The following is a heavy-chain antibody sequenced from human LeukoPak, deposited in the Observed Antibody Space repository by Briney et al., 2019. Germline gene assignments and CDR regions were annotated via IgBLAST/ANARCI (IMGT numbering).Heavy chain of an antibody. CDR3: ARHFPAALWG. D-gene: IGHD2-2*01. Sequence: SETLSLTCTVSGGSISSSSYYWGWIRQPPGKGLEWIGSIYYSGSTYYNPSLKSRVTLPVDTSTHQFSLQLGSVTAADTAVYYCARHFPAALWGWGQGAMVTVCS. CDR2: IYYSGST. J-gene: IGHJ4*02. CDR1: GGSISSSSYY. V-gene: IGHV4-39*01.